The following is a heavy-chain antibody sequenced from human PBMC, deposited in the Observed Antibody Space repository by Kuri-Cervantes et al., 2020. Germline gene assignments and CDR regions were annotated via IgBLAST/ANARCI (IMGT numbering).Heavy chain of an antibody. CDR1: GGSFSGYY. CDR2: INHSGST. V-gene: IGHV4-34*01. Sequence: SETLSLTCAVYGGSFSGYYWSWIRQPPGKGLEWIGEINHSGSTNYNPSLKSRVTISVDTSKNQFSLKLSSVTAADTAVYYCASGSDPWYFDYWGQGTLVTVSS. CDR3: ASGSDPWYFDY. J-gene: IGHJ4*02.